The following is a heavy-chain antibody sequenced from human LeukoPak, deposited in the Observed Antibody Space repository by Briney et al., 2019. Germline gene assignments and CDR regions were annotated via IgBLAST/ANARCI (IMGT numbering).Heavy chain of an antibody. CDR1: GFTSSSYW. CDR2: IKQDGSEK. CDR3: ARENDSGWSGPFDY. D-gene: IGHD6-19*01. J-gene: IGHJ4*02. Sequence: GGSLRLSCAASGFTSSSYWMTWVRQAPGKGLEWVANIKQDGSEKYYVDSVKGRFTISRDNAKNSLYLQVNSLRAEDTAVYYCARENDSGWSGPFDYWGQGTLVTVSS. V-gene: IGHV3-7*03.